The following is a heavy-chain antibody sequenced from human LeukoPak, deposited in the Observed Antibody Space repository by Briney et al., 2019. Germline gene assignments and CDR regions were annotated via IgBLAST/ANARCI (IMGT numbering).Heavy chain of an antibody. CDR3: VKTIRPFNSGNYYSCLDY. CDR2: ISDNA. Sequence: GGSLRLSCAASGFTLSSYAMSWVRQTPGRGLEWVSTISDNAYYADSVKGRFTISRDNSKNTLHLQMNSLRAEDTALYYCVKTIRPFNSGNYYSCLDYWGQGSLVTVSS. CDR1: GFTLSSYA. D-gene: IGHD3-22*01. J-gene: IGHJ4*02. V-gene: IGHV3-23*01.